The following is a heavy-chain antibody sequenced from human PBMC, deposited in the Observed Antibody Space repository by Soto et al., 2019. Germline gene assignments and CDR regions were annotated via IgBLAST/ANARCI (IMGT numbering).Heavy chain of an antibody. CDR1: GYSFTDYY. J-gene: IGHJ5*02. CDR2: INTKTGGT. Sequence: QVHLVQSGAEVKKPGASVKVSCTASGYSFTDYYMHWVRQAPGQGLEWMGWINTKTGGTNYAQRVQGRVTMTGDTSINTAYMELSRLRSDDTAVYYCARAGPTGWFAPWGQGTVVNASS. V-gene: IGHV1-2*02. CDR3: ARAGPTGWFAP.